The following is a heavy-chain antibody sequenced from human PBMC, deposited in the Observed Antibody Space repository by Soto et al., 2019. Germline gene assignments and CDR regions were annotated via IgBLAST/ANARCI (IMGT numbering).Heavy chain of an antibody. J-gene: IGHJ3*02. Sequence: GGSLRLSCAASGFTFSSYSMNWVRQAPGKGLEWVSSISSSSSYIYYADSVKGRFTISRDNAKNSLYLQMNSLRAEDTAVYYWARGRGYCSSTSCSPLDAFDIWGQGTMVTVSS. D-gene: IGHD2-2*01. CDR1: GFTFSSYS. V-gene: IGHV3-21*01. CDR2: ISSSSSYI. CDR3: ARGRGYCSSTSCSPLDAFDI.